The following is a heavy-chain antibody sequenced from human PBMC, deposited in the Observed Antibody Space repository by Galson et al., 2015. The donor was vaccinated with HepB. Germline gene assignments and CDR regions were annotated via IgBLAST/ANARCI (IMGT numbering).Heavy chain of an antibody. J-gene: IGHJ6*03. CDR3: ARGNERLYYFYLDV. CDR2: ISGSGDRT. D-gene: IGHD1-1*01. Sequence: LRLSCAVSGFTFNNYAMTWVRQAPGKGLEWVSVISGSGDRTKYAESVKGRFTISRDNSKNTLLLEMYSLRAEDTAIYYCARGNERLYYFYLDVWGKGSTVTVSS. V-gene: IGHV3-23*01. CDR1: GFTFNNYA.